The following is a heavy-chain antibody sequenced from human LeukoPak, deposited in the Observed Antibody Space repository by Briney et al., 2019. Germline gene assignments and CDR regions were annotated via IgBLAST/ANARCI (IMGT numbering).Heavy chain of an antibody. V-gene: IGHV4-38-2*02. CDR3: ARDSSGLWTDNWFDP. Sequence: SETLSLTCTVSGYSISSGYYWSWIRQPPGKGLEWIGEINHSGSTNYNPSLKSRVTTSVDTSKNQFSLKLSSVTAADTAVYYCARDSSGLWTDNWFDPWGQGTLVTVSS. CDR2: INHSGST. D-gene: IGHD3/OR15-3a*01. CDR1: GYSISSGYY. J-gene: IGHJ5*02.